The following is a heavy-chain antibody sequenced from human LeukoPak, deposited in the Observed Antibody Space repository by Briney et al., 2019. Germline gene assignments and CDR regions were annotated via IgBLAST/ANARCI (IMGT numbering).Heavy chain of an antibody. V-gene: IGHV3-33*01. J-gene: IGHJ4*02. CDR1: GFTFSSYG. CDR3: ARDEAAYYDFWSGYSQFDY. D-gene: IGHD3-3*01. CDR2: IWYDGSNK. Sequence: PGGSLRLSCAASGFTFSSYGMHWVRQAPGKGLEWVAVIWYDGSNKYYADSVKGRFTISRDNAKNSLYLQMNSLRAEDTAVYYRARDEAAYYDFWSGYSQFDYWGQGTLVTVSS.